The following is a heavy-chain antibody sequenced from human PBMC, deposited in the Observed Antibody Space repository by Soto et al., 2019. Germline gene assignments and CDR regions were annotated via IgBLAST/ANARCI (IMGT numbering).Heavy chain of an antibody. CDR1: GDTFSSYA. D-gene: IGHD2-2*01. Sequence: QVQLVQSGAEVKKPGSSVKVSCKASGDTFSSYAISWVRQAPGQGLEWMGGIIPIFGTANYEQKFQGRVTITADESTSTAYMDLSSLRSEDTAVYYCARGVVPAANEGYCFDYWGQGPLVTVSS. J-gene: IGHJ4*02. CDR2: IIPIFGTA. V-gene: IGHV1-69*01. CDR3: ARGVVPAANEGYCFDY.